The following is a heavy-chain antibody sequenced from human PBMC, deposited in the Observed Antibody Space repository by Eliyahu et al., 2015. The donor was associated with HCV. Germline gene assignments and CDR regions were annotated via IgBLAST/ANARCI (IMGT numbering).Heavy chain of an antibody. V-gene: IGHV4-59*01. J-gene: IGHJ3*02. CDR2: IYYSGST. Sequence: QVQLQESGPGLVKPSETLSLTCTXSGXSXXSYXWLDLRQPPGKGLEWIGYIYYSGSTNYNPSLKSRVTISVDTSKNQFSLKLSSVTAADTAVYYCARDGTLEKQWLAPATHAFDIWGQGTMVTVSS. CDR3: ARDGTLEKQWLAPATHAFDI. D-gene: IGHD6-19*01. CDR1: GXSXXSYX.